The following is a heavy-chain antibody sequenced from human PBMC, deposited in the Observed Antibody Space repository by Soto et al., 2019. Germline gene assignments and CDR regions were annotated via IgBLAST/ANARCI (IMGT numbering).Heavy chain of an antibody. D-gene: IGHD2-2*01. CDR3: AISRDGFTYYYHSALDV. J-gene: IGHJ6*02. CDR1: GFTFSSYS. CDR2: ITGSSSTI. Sequence: GGSLRLSGAAWGFTFSSYSMNWFRQPPGKGLEWVSYITGSSSTIYSADCVKGRFTISRDNAKNSLYLQMNGLRDEDTAVYYCAISRDGFTYYYHSALDVWGQGTTVTVSS. V-gene: IGHV3-48*02.